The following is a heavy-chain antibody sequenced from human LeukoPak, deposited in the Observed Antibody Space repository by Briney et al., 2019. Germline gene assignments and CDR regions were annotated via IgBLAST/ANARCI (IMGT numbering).Heavy chain of an antibody. V-gene: IGHV3-23*01. CDR1: GFTFNTYA. Sequence: GGSLRLSCAASGFTFNTYAMSWVRQAPGKGLEWVSVISGSGGSTNYVDSVKGRFTISRDNSKNTLYLQMNSLRAEDTAIYYCAKGRGSGNSPWDVWGQGTTVTVYS. CDR2: ISGSGGST. J-gene: IGHJ6*02. CDR3: AKGRGSGNSPWDV. D-gene: IGHD3-10*01.